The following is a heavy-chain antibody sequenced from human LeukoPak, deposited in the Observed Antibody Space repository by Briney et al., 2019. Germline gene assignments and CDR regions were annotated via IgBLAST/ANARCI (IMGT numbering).Heavy chain of an antibody. Sequence: GGSLRLSCAASGFTFSSYSINWVRQAPGKGLEWVSYISSSSNTIYYADSVKGRFTISRDNAKNSLYLQMNSLRAEDTAVYYCARDSSGWYDLYFDYWGQGTLVTVSS. J-gene: IGHJ4*02. D-gene: IGHD6-19*01. CDR2: ISSSSNTI. V-gene: IGHV3-48*01. CDR1: GFTFSSYS. CDR3: ARDSSGWYDLYFDY.